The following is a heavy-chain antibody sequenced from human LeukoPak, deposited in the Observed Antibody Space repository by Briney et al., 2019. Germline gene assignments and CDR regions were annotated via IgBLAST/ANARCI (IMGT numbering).Heavy chain of an antibody. CDR2: IYYSGST. CDR1: GGSISSSSYY. Sequence: PSETLSLTCTVSGGSISSSSYYWGWIRQPPGKGLEWIGYIYYSGSTNYNPSLKSRVTISVDTSKNQFSLKLSSVTAADTAVYYCARAVSGVRSGCYFDYWGQGTLVTVSS. D-gene: IGHD6-19*01. V-gene: IGHV4-61*05. CDR3: ARAVSGVRSGCYFDY. J-gene: IGHJ4*02.